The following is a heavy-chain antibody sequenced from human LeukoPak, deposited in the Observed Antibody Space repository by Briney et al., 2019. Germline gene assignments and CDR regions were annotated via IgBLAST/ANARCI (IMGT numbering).Heavy chain of an antibody. CDR1: GFTFSSNW. J-gene: IGHJ4*02. Sequence: PGGSLRLSCAASGFTFSSNWMHWVRQAPGKGLVWVSRINSDGSYTSYADSVKGRFTISRDNAKNTLYMQMNSLRAEDTAVYYCVRRESSGYYHYFDYWGQGTLVTVSS. D-gene: IGHD3-22*01. CDR3: VRRESSGYYHYFDY. CDR2: INSDGSYT. V-gene: IGHV3-74*01.